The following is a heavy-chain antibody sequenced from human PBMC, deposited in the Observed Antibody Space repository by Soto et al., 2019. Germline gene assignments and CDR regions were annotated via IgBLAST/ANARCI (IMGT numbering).Heavy chain of an antibody. V-gene: IGHV1-69*13. D-gene: IGHD3-16*01. CDR1: GGTFSSYA. CDR2: IIPIFGTA. CDR3: ARDLIKYNWFDP. Sequence: SVKVSGKASGGTFSSYAISWVRQAPVQGLEWMGGIIPIFGTANYAQKFQGRVTITADASTSTAYMELSSLRSEDTAVYYCARDLIKYNWFDPWGQGTLVTVYS. J-gene: IGHJ5*02.